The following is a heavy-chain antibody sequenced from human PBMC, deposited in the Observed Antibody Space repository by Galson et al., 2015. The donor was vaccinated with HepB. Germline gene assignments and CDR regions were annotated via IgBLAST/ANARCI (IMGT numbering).Heavy chain of an antibody. J-gene: IGHJ4*02. V-gene: IGHV3-21*01. CDR1: GFTFSSYS. Sequence: SLRLSCAASGFTFSSYSMNWVRQAPGKGLEWVSSISSSSSYIYYADSVKGRFTISRDNAKNSLYLQMNSLRAEDTAVYYCARDRTYYDILTGYTGQYYFDYWGQGTLVTVSS. CDR2: ISSSSSYI. D-gene: IGHD3-9*01. CDR3: ARDRTYYDILTGYTGQYYFDY.